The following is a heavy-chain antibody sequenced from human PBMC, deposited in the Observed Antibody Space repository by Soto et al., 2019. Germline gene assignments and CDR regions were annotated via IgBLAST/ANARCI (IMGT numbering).Heavy chain of an antibody. D-gene: IGHD5-18*01. CDR1: GFTFSSYG. CDR3: AKDSRRGHSYGHGYYVMDV. J-gene: IGHJ6*02. V-gene: IGHV3-30*18. CDR2: ISYDGSNK. Sequence: GGSLRLSCAASGFTFSSYGMHWVRQAPGKGLEWVAVISYDGSNKYYADSVKGRFTISRDNSKNTLYLQMNSLRAEDTAVYYCAKDSRRGHSYGHGYYVMDVWGQGTTVTVSS.